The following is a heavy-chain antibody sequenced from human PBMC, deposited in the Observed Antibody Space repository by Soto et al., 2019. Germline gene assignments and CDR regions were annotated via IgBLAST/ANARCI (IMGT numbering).Heavy chain of an antibody. CDR2: INHSGST. D-gene: IGHD2-8*02. Sequence: PSETLSLTCAVYGGSFSGYYWTWIRQPPGTGLEWIGEINHSGSTNYNPSLKSRVTISVDTSKNQFSLKLTSVTAADTAVYYCARHQITGLIHYPGQAILVTGSS. V-gene: IGHV4-34*01. CDR3: ARHQITGLIHY. J-gene: IGHJ4*02. CDR1: GGSFSGYY.